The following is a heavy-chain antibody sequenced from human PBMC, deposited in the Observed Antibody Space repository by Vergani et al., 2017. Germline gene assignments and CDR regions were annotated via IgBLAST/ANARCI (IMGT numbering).Heavy chain of an antibody. CDR1: RYSFTNYW. CDR2: IHPADSDT. J-gene: IGHJ4*02. V-gene: IGHV5-51*01. CDR3: ARLYGRDSSGSKYFDY. D-gene: IGHD3-22*01. Sequence: EVQLVQSGAEVKKPGESLKISCQISRYSFTNYWIGWVRQMPGKGLEWMGIIHPADSDTRYSPSFQGQVTISVDKSISTAYLQRSSLRASDIAMYYCARLYGRDSSGSKYFDYWGQGTLVTVSS.